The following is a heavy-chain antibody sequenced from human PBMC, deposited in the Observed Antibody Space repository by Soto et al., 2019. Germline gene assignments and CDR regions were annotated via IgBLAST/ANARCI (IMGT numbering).Heavy chain of an antibody. V-gene: IGHV2-5*02. CDR3: AQLPWKEMWTRAPVVN. CDR2: IFWDDDK. Sequence: SGPTLVNPTQTLTLTWTFSGFSLSTSGVGVGWIRQPPGKALEWLGIIFWDDDKRYRPSLKRRVTITKDTSKNQLVLTMTNMDPVDTATYYCAQLPWKEMWTRAPVVNWAQGTQVTVSS. D-gene: IGHD1-1*01. J-gene: IGHJ4*02. CDR1: GFSLSTSGVG.